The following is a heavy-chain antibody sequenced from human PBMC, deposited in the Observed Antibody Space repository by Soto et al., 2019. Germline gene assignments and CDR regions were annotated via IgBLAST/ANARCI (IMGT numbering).Heavy chain of an antibody. CDR3: AKDRDSSGYYYYYGMDV. CDR2: ISGSGGST. CDR1: GFTFSSYA. J-gene: IGHJ6*02. V-gene: IGHV3-23*01. D-gene: IGHD3-22*01. Sequence: EVQLLESGGGLVQPGGSLRLSCAASGFTFSSYAMSWVRQAPGKGLEWVSAISGSGGSTYYADSVKGRFTISRDNSKNTLYLQMNSLRAEDTAVYYCAKDRDSSGYYYYYGMDVWGQGTTVTVSS.